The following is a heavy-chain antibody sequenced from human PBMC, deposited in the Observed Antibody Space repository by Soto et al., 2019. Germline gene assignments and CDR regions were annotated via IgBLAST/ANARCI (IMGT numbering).Heavy chain of an antibody. CDR1: GGTFSSYA. J-gene: IGHJ4*02. V-gene: IGHV1-69*05. CDR3: ARAPYSSGLYYFDY. D-gene: IGHD6-19*01. Sequence: ASVKVSCKASGGTFSSYAISWVRQAPGQGLEWMGGIIPIFGTANYAQKFQGRVTITRDTSASIAYMELSSLRSEDTAVYYCARAPYSSGLYYFDYWGQGTLVTVSS. CDR2: IIPIFGTA.